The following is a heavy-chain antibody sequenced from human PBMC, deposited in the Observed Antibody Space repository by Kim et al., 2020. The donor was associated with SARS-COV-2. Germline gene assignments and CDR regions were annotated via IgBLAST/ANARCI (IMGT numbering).Heavy chain of an antibody. CDR3: ARGAVLSYWYFDL. D-gene: IGHD6-6*01. J-gene: IGHJ2*01. V-gene: IGHV7-4-1*02. Sequence: YAKGFTGRFVFSLDTSVSTAYLQISSLKAEDTAVYYCARGAVLSYWYFDLWGRGTLVTVSS.